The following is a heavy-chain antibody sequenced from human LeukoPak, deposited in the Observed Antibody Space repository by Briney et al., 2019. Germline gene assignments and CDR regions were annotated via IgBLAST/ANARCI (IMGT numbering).Heavy chain of an antibody. D-gene: IGHD3-10*01. CDR1: RGSVSSRSYY. V-gene: IGHV4-61*03. CDR2: IYYSGST. CDR3: ARDRAVRYFDY. J-gene: IGHJ4*02. Sequence: SESLSLTCILSRGSVSSRSYYWNWIRQPPGKGLEWIGSIYYSGSTNYNPSLKSRVTISVDTSKNHFSLKLSCVTAADTAVYYCARDRAVRYFDYWGQGTLVTVSS.